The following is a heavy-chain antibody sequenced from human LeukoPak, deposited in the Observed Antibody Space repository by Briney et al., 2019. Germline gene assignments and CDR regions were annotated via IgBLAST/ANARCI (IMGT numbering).Heavy chain of an antibody. Sequence: GGSLRLSCAASGFTVSSNYMSWVRQAPGKGLEWVSVIYSGGSTYYADSVKGRFTISRDNSKNTLYLQMNSLRAEDTAVYYCARCRHCSGGSCHRNYYYYGMDVWGQGTTVTVSS. D-gene: IGHD2-15*01. CDR3: ARCRHCSGGSCHRNYYYYGMDV. V-gene: IGHV3-53*05. CDR2: IYSGGST. J-gene: IGHJ6*02. CDR1: GFTVSSNY.